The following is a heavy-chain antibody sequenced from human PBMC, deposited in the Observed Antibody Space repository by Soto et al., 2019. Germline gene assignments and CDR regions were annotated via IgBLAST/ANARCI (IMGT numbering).Heavy chain of an antibody. J-gene: IGHJ2*01. D-gene: IGHD4-17*01. CDR3: AKDSHYGGNVLWSFDL. Sequence: EVQVLESGGGLVQPGGSLRLSCAVSGFTFTTYAMTWVCQAPGKGLEWVSAISGSGASTYYADSVKGRFTISRDNSKNTLYLQMSSLRADDTAVYYCAKDSHYGGNVLWSFDLWGRGTLVTVSS. CDR2: ISGSGAST. V-gene: IGHV3-23*01. CDR1: GFTFTTYA.